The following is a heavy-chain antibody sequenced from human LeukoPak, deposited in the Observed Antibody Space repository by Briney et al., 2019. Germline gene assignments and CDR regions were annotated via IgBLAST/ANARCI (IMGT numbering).Heavy chain of an antibody. J-gene: IGHJ3*02. CDR3: ATGLLPEYYYGSGRPTDI. CDR2: INPNSGGT. Sequence: GASVKVSCKASGYTFTGYYMHWVRQAPGQGLEWMGWINPNSGGTNYAQKFQGRVTMTRDTSISTAYMELSRLRSDDTAVYYCATGLLPEYYYGSGRPTDIWGQGTMVTVSS. V-gene: IGHV1-2*02. CDR1: GYTFTGYY. D-gene: IGHD3-10*01.